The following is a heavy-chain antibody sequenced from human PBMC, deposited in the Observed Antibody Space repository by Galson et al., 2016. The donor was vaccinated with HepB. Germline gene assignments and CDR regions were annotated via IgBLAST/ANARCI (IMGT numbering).Heavy chain of an antibody. CDR2: ISGSGGST. CDR1: GFTFSSYA. CDR3: AKSVLEYDILTGYYRRGADY. V-gene: IGHV3-23*01. Sequence: SLRLSCAASGFTFSSYAMSWVRQAPGKGLEWVSAISGSGGSTYYADSVKGRFTISRDNSTNTLYLPMHSLRADDTAVYYCAKSVLEYDILTGYYRRGADYWGQGTLGTVSA. D-gene: IGHD3-9*01. J-gene: IGHJ4*02.